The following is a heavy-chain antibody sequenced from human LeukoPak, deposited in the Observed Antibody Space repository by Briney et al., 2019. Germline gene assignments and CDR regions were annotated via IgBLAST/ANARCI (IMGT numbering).Heavy chain of an antibody. CDR1: GFTFSNFG. CDR2: ISYGGSNK. Sequence: GRSLRLSCAASGFTFSNFGIHWVRQAPGKGLEWVAVISYGGSNKYYADSVKGRFTISRDNAKNSLYLQMNSLRTEYTAVYYCAKDCGSGGRCYAASWGQGTLVTVSS. CDR3: AKDCGSGGRCYAAS. J-gene: IGHJ5*02. V-gene: IGHV3-30*18. D-gene: IGHD2-15*01.